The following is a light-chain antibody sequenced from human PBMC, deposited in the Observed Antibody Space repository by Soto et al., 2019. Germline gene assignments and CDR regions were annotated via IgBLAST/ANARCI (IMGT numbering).Light chain of an antibody. CDR1: QSISIY. V-gene: IGKV1-39*01. J-gene: IGKJ2*01. Sequence: DIQMTQSPSSLSASVGDRVTITCRASQSISIYLNWYQQKPGKAPKLLIYAACSLQSGVPSRFSASGSGTDFTLTISSLQPEDFATYYCQQSYSTPYTFGQGTKLEIK. CDR3: QQSYSTPYT. CDR2: AAC.